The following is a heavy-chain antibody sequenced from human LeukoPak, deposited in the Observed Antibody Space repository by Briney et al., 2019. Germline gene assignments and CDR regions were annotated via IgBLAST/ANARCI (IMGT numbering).Heavy chain of an antibody. CDR2: IYYSGST. V-gene: IGHV4-39*07. D-gene: IGHD1-1*01. J-gene: IGHJ5*02. CDR1: GGSISSSSYY. CDR3: TRVRFSETKPNWFDP. Sequence: PSETLSLTCTVSGGSISSSSYYWGWIRRPPGKGLEWIGSIYYSGSTYYNPSLKSRVTISVDTSKNQFSLKLSSVTAADTAVYYCTRVRFSETKPNWFDPWGQGTLVTVSS.